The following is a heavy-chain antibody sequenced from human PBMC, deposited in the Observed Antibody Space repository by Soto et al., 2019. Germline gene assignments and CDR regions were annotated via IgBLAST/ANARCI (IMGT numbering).Heavy chain of an antibody. CDR2: INTAKENT. CDR3: ARGNSWSYFDY. D-gene: IGHD6-13*01. V-gene: IGHV1-3*04. Sequence: QVQLVQSGAEVKKPGASVKVSCKASGYTFTSYAIHWVRQAPGQRLEWMGWINTAKENTKYSQKFQGRVTITRDTSASIVYMELSSLRSEDTAVCYCARGNSWSYFDYWGQGTLVTVSS. J-gene: IGHJ4*02. CDR1: GYTFTSYA.